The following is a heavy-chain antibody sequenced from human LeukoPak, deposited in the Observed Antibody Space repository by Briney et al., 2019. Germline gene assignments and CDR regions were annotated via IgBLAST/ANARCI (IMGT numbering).Heavy chain of an antibody. CDR2: INQDGSTE. CDR1: GFTSTNFW. CDR3: TGERLAGGFDI. Sequence: PGGSLRLSCAASGFTSTNFWIHWVRPAPGKGLEWVANINQDGSTEQYVGSVKGRFTIFRDNAKNSVYLQMNSLIVDDTAVYYCTGERLAGGFDIWGQGTLVTVSS. J-gene: IGHJ3*02. D-gene: IGHD2-15*01. V-gene: IGHV3-7*01.